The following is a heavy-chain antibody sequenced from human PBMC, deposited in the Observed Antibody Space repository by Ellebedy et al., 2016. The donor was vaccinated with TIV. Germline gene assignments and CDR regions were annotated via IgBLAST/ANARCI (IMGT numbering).Heavy chain of an antibody. CDR3: AKEGGY. J-gene: IGHJ4*02. CDR2: ISSSSSTI. CDR1: GFTFSSYS. D-gene: IGHD3-16*01. Sequence: GESLKISXAASGFTFSSYSMNWVRQAPGKGLEWVSYISSSSSTIYYADSVKGRFTISRDNAKNSLYLQMNSLRAEDTALYYCAKEGGYWGQGALVTVSS. V-gene: IGHV3-48*04.